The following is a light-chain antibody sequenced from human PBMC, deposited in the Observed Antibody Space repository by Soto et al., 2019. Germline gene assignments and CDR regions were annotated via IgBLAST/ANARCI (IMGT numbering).Light chain of an antibody. CDR3: QHRESTPT. Sequence: IRLTQSASYLSASVGESVTITCRASQCLXSHFNWYQQTPGKAPKILIYXASSLQSWVPSSFSGSGYGNYFTITISHLQQEYGQTYYCQHRESTPTFGQGTKVDIK. J-gene: IGKJ2*01. CDR2: XAS. V-gene: IGKV1-39*01. CDR1: QCLXSH.